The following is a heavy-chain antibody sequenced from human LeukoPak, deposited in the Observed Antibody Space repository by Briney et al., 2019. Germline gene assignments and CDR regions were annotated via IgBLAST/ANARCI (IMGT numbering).Heavy chain of an antibody. D-gene: IGHD3-22*01. J-gene: IGHJ4*02. V-gene: IGHV3-53*01. Sequence: GGSMTLSCAASGFTVGDNYNSWVRRAPGKRLELVSILYRGGGTYDADSVKGRFTISRDKNTLSLQMNSLPVEDTAVSYCAWHSQSSGYSFQYWGQGILVTVSS. CDR1: GFTVGDNY. CDR3: AWHSQSSGYSFQY. CDR2: LYRGGGT.